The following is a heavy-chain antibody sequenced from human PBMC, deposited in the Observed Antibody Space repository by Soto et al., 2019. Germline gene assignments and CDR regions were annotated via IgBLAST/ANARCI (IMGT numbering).Heavy chain of an antibody. V-gene: IGHV4-39*02. CDR2: IYYSGST. J-gene: IGHJ6*02. Sequence: SETLSLTCTVSGGSISSSSYYWGWIRQPPGNGLEWIGSIYYSGSTYYNPSLKSRVTISLDTSKNQFSLKLSSVTAADTAVYYCARDQGYSYGYYYYGMDVWGQGTTVTVSS. CDR1: GGSISSSSYY. CDR3: ARDQGYSYGYYYYGMDV. D-gene: IGHD5-18*01.